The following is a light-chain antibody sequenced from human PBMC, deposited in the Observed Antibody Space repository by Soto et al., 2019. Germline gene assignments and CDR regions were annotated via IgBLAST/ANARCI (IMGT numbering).Light chain of an antibody. Sequence: EIVMTQSPATLSVSRGDRATLSCRASQSISSNLAWYQQKPGQAPRLLISVASTRATGVPARFSGSGSGTEFTLTISSLQSEDFAVYYCQQYNDWPPWTFGQGTKVEIK. V-gene: IGKV3-15*01. CDR3: QQYNDWPPWT. CDR1: QSISSN. J-gene: IGKJ1*01. CDR2: VAS.